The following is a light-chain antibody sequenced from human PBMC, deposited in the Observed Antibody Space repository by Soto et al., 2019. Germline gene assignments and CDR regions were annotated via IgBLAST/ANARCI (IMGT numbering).Light chain of an antibody. CDR3: QQANSFPIT. Sequence: ILMTQSPSTLSASVIDIITITCLASQTISTWVAWYQQKPGRAPKLLIYKAISLESGVPARFSGSGSGTDFTLTISSLQPEDFATYYCQQANSFPITFGQGTRLEIK. V-gene: IGKV1-5*03. CDR1: QTISTW. J-gene: IGKJ5*01. CDR2: KAI.